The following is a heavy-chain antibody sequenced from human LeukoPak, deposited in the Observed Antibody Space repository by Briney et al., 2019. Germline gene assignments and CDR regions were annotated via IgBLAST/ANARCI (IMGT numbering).Heavy chain of an antibody. CDR1: GFTFSSYP. CDR3: ALGYSYGFSDAFDI. J-gene: IGHJ3*02. CDR2: IYSGGST. Sequence: GGSLRLSCAASGFTFSSYPMTWVRQAPGKGLEWVSIIYSGGSTYYADSVKGRFTISRDNSKNTLYLQMNSLRVEDTAVYYCALGYSYGFSDAFDIWGQGTMVTVSS. D-gene: IGHD5-18*01. V-gene: IGHV3-66*01.